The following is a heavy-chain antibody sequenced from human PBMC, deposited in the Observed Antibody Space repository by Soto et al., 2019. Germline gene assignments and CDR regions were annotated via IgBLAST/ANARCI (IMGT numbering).Heavy chain of an antibody. D-gene: IGHD3-22*01. J-gene: IGHJ5*02. CDR2: IDPTDSYT. Sequence: GESLKISCKGSGYTFTNYWINWVRQVPGKGLEWMGRIDPTDSYTNYSPSFQGRVTISVDKSINTAYLQWSSLKASDTAMYYCAKTYYYDSAGYYAPFDPWGQGTLVNVSS. CDR3: AKTYYYDSAGYYAPFDP. CDR1: GYTFTNYW. V-gene: IGHV5-10-1*01.